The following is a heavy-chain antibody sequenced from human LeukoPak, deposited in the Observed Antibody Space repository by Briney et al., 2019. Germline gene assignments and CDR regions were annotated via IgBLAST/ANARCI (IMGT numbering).Heavy chain of an antibody. V-gene: IGHV3-30-3*01. CDR1: GFTFSSYA. Sequence: GRSLRLSCAASGFTFSSYAMHWVRQAPGKGLEWVAVISYDGSNKYYADSVKGRFTISRDNSKNTLYLQMNSLRAEDTAVYYCAKDGAAIEYSSSSGWFDPWGQGTLVTVSS. CDR3: AKDGAAIEYSSSSGWFDP. D-gene: IGHD6-6*01. J-gene: IGHJ5*02. CDR2: ISYDGSNK.